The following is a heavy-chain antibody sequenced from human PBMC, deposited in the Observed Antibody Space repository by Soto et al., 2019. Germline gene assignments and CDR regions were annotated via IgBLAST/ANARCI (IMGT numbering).Heavy chain of an antibody. Sequence: ASVKVSCKASGGTFSSYAISWVRQAPGQGLEWMGGIIPILGIANYAQKFQGRVTITADKSTSTAYMEVSSLRSEDTAVYYCARIRCGGDCYYYYGMDVWGQGTTVTVFS. J-gene: IGHJ6*02. V-gene: IGHV1-69*10. D-gene: IGHD2-21*02. CDR3: ARIRCGGDCYYYYGMDV. CDR2: IIPILGIA. CDR1: GGTFSSYA.